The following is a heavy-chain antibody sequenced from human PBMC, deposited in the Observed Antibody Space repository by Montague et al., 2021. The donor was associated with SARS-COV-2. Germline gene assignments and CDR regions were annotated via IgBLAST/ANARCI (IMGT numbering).Heavy chain of an antibody. V-gene: IGHV4-59*08. J-gene: IGHJ6*02. Sequence: SETLSLTCTVSGGSISTYYWTWIRQPPGKGLEWIASISYGGSTNCNLSLRSRVTISVDTSQNQFSLSLRSVTAADTAVYYCARLWGRAARGIYFYYGMDVWGQGTTVTVSS. CDR1: GGSISTYY. CDR3: ARLWGRAARGIYFYYGMDV. CDR2: ISYGGST. D-gene: IGHD6-6*01.